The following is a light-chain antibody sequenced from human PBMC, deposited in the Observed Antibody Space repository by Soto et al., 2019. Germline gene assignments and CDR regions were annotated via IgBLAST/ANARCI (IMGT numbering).Light chain of an antibody. J-gene: IGKJ3*01. V-gene: IGKV1-33*01. CDR1: QDINKY. Sequence: DIQMTQSPSSLSASVGDRVTITCQASQDINKYLNWHQQKPGKAPEALIYDASNLEKGVPSKFSGSGSGTHFTFTITNLQPEDIATYYCQQYDSLPFTFGPGTRVDVK. CDR2: DAS. CDR3: QQYDSLPFT.